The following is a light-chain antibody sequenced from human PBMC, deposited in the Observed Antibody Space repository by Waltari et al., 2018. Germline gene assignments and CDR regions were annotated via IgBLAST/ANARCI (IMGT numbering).Light chain of an antibody. CDR1: QSVSTS. CDR3: QHVT. Sequence: EIVLTQSPSTLSLSPGERATLSCRASQSVSTSLACYQQKPGQVPRLLIFESSNRATGIPVRFSGSGSGTDFTLTISSLVSEDFAVYYCQHVTFGGGTKLEI. J-gene: IGKJ4*01. CDR2: ESS. V-gene: IGKV3-11*01.